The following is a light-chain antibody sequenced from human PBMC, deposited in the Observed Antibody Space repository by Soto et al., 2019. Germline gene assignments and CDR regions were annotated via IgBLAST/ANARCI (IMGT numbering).Light chain of an antibody. CDR1: QTITTY. Sequence: EIVLTQSPATLSLSPGERATLYCRASQTITTYLAWYQQKPGQPPRLLIYGASNRATGIPARFSGSGSGTEFTLTISSLQPEDFALYYCQQYNNWPRTFGQGTKVDIK. CDR2: GAS. V-gene: IGKV3-11*01. J-gene: IGKJ1*01. CDR3: QQYNNWPRT.